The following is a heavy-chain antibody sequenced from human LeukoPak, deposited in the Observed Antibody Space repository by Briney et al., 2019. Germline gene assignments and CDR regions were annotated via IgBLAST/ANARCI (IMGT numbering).Heavy chain of an antibody. CDR2: MNPNSGNT. V-gene: IGHV1-8*01. CDR1: GYTFSSYD. Sequence: GASVTVSCKASGYTFSSYDINWVRQATGQGLEWMGWMNPNSGNTGYAQKFQGRVTMTRNTSISTAYMELSSLRSEDTAVYYCARVSMVRGAAPYNWFDPWGQGTLVTVSS. J-gene: IGHJ5*02. CDR3: ARVSMVRGAAPYNWFDP. D-gene: IGHD3-10*01.